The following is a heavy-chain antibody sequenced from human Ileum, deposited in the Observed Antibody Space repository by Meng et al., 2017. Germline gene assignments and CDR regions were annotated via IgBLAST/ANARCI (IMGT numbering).Heavy chain of an antibody. V-gene: IGHV7-4-1*02. J-gene: IGHJ4*02. CDR3: VRVTGGDYGIEFAY. CDR1: GYIFTTYA. CDR2: INPNTGNP. D-gene: IGHD4-17*01. Sequence: QVQLLQSGSELKKPGASVKVSCKASGYIFTTYAINWVRQAPGQGLEWMGWINPNTGNPTYAQGFTGRFVFSLDTSVNTAYLQISSLKAEDTAVYYWVRVTGGDYGIEFAYWGQGTLVTVSS.